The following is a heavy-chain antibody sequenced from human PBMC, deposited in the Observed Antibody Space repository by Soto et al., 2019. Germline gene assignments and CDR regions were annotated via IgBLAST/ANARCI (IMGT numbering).Heavy chain of an antibody. D-gene: IGHD1-1*01. V-gene: IGHV3-74*01. J-gene: IGHJ4*02. CDR1: GFAFGSYW. CDR2: ISQDGAIA. Sequence: VQLVESGGGLVQPGGSLRLSCAASGFAFGSYWMHWVRQAPGKGLVWVSRISQDGAIATQADSVKGRFTISRDNAKNTLLLQRNSLRADDTAVYYCLRDQRHWNEFADQWGQGTLVTVSS. CDR3: LRDQRHWNEFADQ.